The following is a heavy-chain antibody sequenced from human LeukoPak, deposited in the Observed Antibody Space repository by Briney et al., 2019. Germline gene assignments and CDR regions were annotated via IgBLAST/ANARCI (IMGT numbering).Heavy chain of an antibody. D-gene: IGHD6-6*01. J-gene: IGHJ4*02. V-gene: IGHV4-39*02. CDR2: INYSGNT. CDR3: ASPSISSSTYDY. Sequence: SETLSLTCTVSGGSISSNTYYWGWIRQPPGKGLEWIGSINYSGNTYYNPSLKSRVTISVDTSKNHFSLRLSSVTAADTAVYYCASPSISSSTYDYWGQGTLVTVSS. CDR1: GGSISSNTYY.